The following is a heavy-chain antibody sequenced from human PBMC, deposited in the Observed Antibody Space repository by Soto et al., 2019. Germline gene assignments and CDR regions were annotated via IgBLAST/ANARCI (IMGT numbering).Heavy chain of an antibody. CDR3: ARGGLHLGEFSLGQFDS. Sequence: QVQLQGSGPRLVKPSETLSLSCTVSGVSVTGGNFFWCWIRQPPGKTLEWLGCISNSETTNSNPSLTSRVTLSLDTSRNQCSLKLNSVTDADTAVYFCARGGLHLGEFSLGQFDSWGQGTLVNVSS. J-gene: IGHJ4*02. D-gene: IGHD3-16*02. V-gene: IGHV4-61*01. CDR1: GVSVTGGNFF. CDR2: ISNSETT.